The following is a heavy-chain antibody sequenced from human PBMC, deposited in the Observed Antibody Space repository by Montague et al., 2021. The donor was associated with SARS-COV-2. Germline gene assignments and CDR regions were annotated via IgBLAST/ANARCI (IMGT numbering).Heavy chain of an antibody. V-gene: IGHV3-53*01. D-gene: IGHD4-17*01. CDR3: ARDYGDFYFGY. CDR2: IYSGGST. CDR1: GFTVSSNY. Sequence: SLRLSCAASGFTVSSNYMSWVRQAPGKGLEWVSVIYSGGSTYYADSVTGRFTISRDNSKNTLYLQMNSLRAEDTAVYYCARDYGDFYFGYWGQGTLVTVSS. J-gene: IGHJ4*02.